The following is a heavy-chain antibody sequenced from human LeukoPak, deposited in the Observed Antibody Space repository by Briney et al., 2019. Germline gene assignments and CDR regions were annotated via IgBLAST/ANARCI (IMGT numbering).Heavy chain of an antibody. V-gene: IGHV3-66*01. CDR1: GFTVTSNY. Sequence: GGSLRLSCAASGFTVTSNYMSWVRQAPGKGLEWVSTIYSGGGTYYADSVEGRFTISRDISKNTLYLQMNSLRAEDTAVYYCAREDTYFFDYWGQGTLVTVSS. CDR3: AREDTYFFDY. CDR2: IYSGGGT. J-gene: IGHJ4*02.